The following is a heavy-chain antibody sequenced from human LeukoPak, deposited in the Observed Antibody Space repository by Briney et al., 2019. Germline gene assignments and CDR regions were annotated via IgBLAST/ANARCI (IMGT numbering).Heavy chain of an antibody. V-gene: IGHV1-69*06. CDR1: GGTFSSYA. CDR3: ASGMTTVTTRQFDY. CDR2: IIPIFGTA. J-gene: IGHJ4*02. D-gene: IGHD4-17*01. Sequence: SVKVSCKASGGTFSSYAISWVRQAPGQGVEWMGGIIPIFGTANYAQKFQGRVTIAADKSTSTAYMELSSLRSEDTAVYYCASGMTTVTTRQFDYWGQGTLVTVSS.